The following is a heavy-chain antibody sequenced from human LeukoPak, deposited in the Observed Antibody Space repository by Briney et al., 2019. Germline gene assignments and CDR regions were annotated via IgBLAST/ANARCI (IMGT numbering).Heavy chain of an antibody. Sequence: GGSLRLSCAPSEFTFRGSAMHWVRQASGKGLEWVGRIRSKANRNETAYAASGKGRFTISRDDSKNTAYLQMNSLKTEDTAVYYCTRQQLDQYYCFYYKGVWGKVTTVTVSS. CDR3: TRQQLDQYYCFYYKGV. CDR1: EFTFRGSA. D-gene: IGHD6-13*01. J-gene: IGHJ6*03. V-gene: IGHV3-73*01. CDR2: IRSKANRNET.